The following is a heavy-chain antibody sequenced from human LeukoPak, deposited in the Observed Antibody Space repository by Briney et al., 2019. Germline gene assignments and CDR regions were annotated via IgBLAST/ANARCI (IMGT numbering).Heavy chain of an antibody. D-gene: IGHD3-10*01. J-gene: IGHJ4*02. Sequence: GASVKVSCKASGYTFTSYYMHWVRQAPGQGLEWMGIINPSGGSTSYAQKFQGRVTMTRDTSTSTVYMELSSLRSEDTAVYYCARLSGSGSYYVEGPDYWGQGTLVTVSS. CDR3: ARLSGSGSYYVEGPDY. CDR1: GYTFTSYY. CDR2: INPSGGST. V-gene: IGHV1-46*01.